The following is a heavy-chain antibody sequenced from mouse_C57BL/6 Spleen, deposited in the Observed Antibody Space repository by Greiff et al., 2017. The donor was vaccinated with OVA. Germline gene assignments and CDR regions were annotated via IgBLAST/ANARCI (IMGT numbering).Heavy chain of an antibody. V-gene: IGHV1-64*01. CDR2: INPNSGST. CDR3: ARGNDGYGALDY. D-gene: IGHD2-3*01. J-gene: IGHJ4*01. Sequence: VQLQQPGAELVKPGASVKLSCKASGSTFTSYWMHWVKQRPGQGLEWIGMINPNSGSTNYNEKFKSKATLTVDKSSSTAYMQLSSLTAEDSAVYYCARGNDGYGALDYWGQGTSVTVSS. CDR1: GSTFTSYW.